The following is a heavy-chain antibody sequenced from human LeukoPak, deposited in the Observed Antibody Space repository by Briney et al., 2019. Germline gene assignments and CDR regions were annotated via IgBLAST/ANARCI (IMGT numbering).Heavy chain of an antibody. V-gene: IGHV1-24*01. CDR2: FDPEDGET. Sequence: VASVKVSCKVSGYTLTELSMHWVRQAPGKGLEWMGGFDPEDGETINAQKFQGRVTMTEDTSTETAYMELSSLRSEDTAVYYCATDRGKYYYMDVWGKGTTVTVSS. CDR1: GYTLTELS. CDR3: ATDRGKYYYMDV. J-gene: IGHJ6*03.